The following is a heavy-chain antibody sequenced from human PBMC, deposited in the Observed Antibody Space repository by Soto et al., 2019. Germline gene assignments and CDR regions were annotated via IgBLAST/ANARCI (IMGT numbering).Heavy chain of an antibody. CDR2: IYHTGST. CDR1: GGSISGYY. Sequence: QVQLQESGPGLVKPSETLSLTCTVSGGSISGYYWSWIRQPPGKGLEWIDYIYHTGSTNYNPSLKGRATLSVDMSKNQFSLKLSSVTAADTAVYYCARGVAVAGSYFDHWGQGTLVTVSS. CDR3: ARGVAVAGSYFDH. V-gene: IGHV4-59*01. D-gene: IGHD6-19*01. J-gene: IGHJ4*02.